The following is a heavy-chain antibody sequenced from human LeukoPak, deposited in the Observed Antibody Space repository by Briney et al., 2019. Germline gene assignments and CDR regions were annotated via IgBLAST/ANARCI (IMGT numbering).Heavy chain of an antibody. CDR3: AKIGDARRVSSHYFAA. Sequence: PGESLRLSCAASGSTFADYTMRWVRQPPGRGLEWVSFIACNDGEIHYRYPMKGLITISRDNRKNSLYMDRNSLATDEAAFYYWAKIGDARRVSSHYFAAWGQGTLVTVSS. V-gene: IGHV3-43*01. J-gene: IGHJ4*02. D-gene: IGHD2-21*01. CDR2: IACNDGEI. CDR1: GSTFADYT.